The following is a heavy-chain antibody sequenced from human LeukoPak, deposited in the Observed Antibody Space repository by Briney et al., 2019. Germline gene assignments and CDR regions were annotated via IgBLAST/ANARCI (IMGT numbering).Heavy chain of an antibody. Sequence: GGSLRLSCAASGFTFSNYWMSWVRQAPGKGLEWVSYISSSGSTIYYADSVKGRFTISRDNAKNSLYLQMNSLRAEDTAVYYCAKDGSGSDNFDYWGQGTLVTVSS. D-gene: IGHD3-10*01. J-gene: IGHJ4*02. CDR1: GFTFSNYW. CDR3: AKDGSGSDNFDY. CDR2: ISSSGSTI. V-gene: IGHV3-11*04.